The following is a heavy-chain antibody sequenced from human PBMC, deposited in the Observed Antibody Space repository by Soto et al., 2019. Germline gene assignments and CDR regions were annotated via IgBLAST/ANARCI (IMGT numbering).Heavy chain of an antibody. D-gene: IGHD3-22*01. V-gene: IGHV3-33*01. CDR3: ARDDSSGSFDY. CDR2: IWYDGSNK. J-gene: IGHJ4*02. CDR1: GFTFSSYG. Sequence: QVQLVESGGGVVQPGRSLRLSCAASGFTFSSYGMHWVRQAPGKGLEWVAVIWYDGSNKYYADSVKGRFTISRDNSKNTLYLQMNSLRGEDTAVYYGARDDSSGSFDYWGQGTLVTVSS.